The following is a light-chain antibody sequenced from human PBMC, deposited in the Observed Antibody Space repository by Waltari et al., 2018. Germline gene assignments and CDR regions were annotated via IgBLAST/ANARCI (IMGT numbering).Light chain of an antibody. V-gene: IGLV1-51*01. CDR2: DNN. J-gene: IGLJ2*01. CDR3: GTWDSSLSAGV. Sequence: QSVVTQPPSVSAAPGQKVNISCSGSSSTIGNNSGSWYQQLPRTAPNLLILDNNKRPSGIPSRFSGSKSGTSATLGITGLQTGDEADYYCGTWDSSLSAGVFGGGTKLTVL. CDR1: SSTIGNNS.